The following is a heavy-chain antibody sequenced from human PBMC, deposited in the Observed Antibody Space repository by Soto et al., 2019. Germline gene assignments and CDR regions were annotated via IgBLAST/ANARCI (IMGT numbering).Heavy chain of an antibody. Sequence: PSETLSLTCTVSSCSFSIGSHYWSWSRQHPGKGLEWIGYIYNTGSTYSNPSLKSRVTISVDTSKNQFSLKLTSVTAADTAVYYCARGLYGGDERIDYWGQGTLVTVSS. V-gene: IGHV4-31*03. D-gene: IGHD2-21*02. CDR3: ARGLYGGDERIDY. CDR2: IYNTGST. J-gene: IGHJ4*02. CDR1: SCSFSIGSHY.